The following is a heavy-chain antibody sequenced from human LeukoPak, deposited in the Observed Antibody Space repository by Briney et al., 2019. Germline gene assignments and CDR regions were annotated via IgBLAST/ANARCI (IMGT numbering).Heavy chain of an antibody. D-gene: IGHD4-11*01. CDR1: EYTFTGYN. J-gene: IGHJ4*02. CDR3: TLVYSNLNYFDY. Sequence: ASVKVSCKASEYTFTGYNIHWVRQAPGQGLEWMGWINPNTGVTNITQRFQGRVTMTRDTSISTAYMELSRLRSDDTAVYYCTLVYSNLNYFDYWGQGTLVTVSS. V-gene: IGHV1-2*02. CDR2: INPNTGVT.